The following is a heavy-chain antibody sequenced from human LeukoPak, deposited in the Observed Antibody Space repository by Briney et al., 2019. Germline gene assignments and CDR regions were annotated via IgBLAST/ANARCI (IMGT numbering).Heavy chain of an antibody. Sequence: GGSLRLSCAASGFTFSSYWMSWVRQAPGKGLEWVANIKQDGSEKYYVDSVKGRFTISRDNAKNSLYLQMNSLRAEDTAVYYCARGLDYGDDLPVEGAFYIWGQGTMVTVSS. CDR1: GFTFSSYW. J-gene: IGHJ3*02. CDR3: ARGLDYGDDLPVEGAFYI. V-gene: IGHV3-7*03. D-gene: IGHD4-17*01. CDR2: IKQDGSEK.